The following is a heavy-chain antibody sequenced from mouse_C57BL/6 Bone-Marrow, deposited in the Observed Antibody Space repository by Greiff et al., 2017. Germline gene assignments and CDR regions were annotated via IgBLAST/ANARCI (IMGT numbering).Heavy chain of an antibody. CDR2: INPNNGGT. Sequence: VQLKQSGPELVKPGASVKIPCKASGYTFTDYNMDWVKQSHGKSLEWIGDINPNNGGTIYNQKFKGKATLTVDKSSSTAYMELRSLTSEDTAVYYCARGELRLPFAYWGQGTLVTVSA. CDR1: GYTFTDYN. V-gene: IGHV1-18*01. CDR3: ARGELRLPFAY. J-gene: IGHJ3*01. D-gene: IGHD3-2*02.